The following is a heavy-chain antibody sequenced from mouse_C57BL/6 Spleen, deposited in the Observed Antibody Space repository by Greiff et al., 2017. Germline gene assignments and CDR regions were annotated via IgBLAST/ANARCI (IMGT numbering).Heavy chain of an antibody. J-gene: IGHJ2*01. D-gene: IGHD3-2*02. Sequence: EVQGVESGGGLVKPGGSLKLSCAASGFTFSSYAMSWVRQTPEKRLEWVATISDGGSYTYYPDNVKGRFTISRDNAKNNLYLHMSHLKSEDTAMYYCARDSSGYGGYFDYWGQGTTLTVSS. CDR2: ISDGGSYT. V-gene: IGHV5-4*01. CDR1: GFTFSSYA. CDR3: ARDSSGYGGYFDY.